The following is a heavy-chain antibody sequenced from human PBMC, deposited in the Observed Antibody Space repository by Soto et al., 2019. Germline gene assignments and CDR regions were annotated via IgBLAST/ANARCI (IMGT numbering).Heavy chain of an antibody. CDR2: ISGSGGST. D-gene: IGHD2-15*01. CDR3: AKDLSGGSCCFPY. Sequence: GGSLRLSCAASGFTFSSYAMSWVRQAPWKGLEWVSAISGSGGSTYYADSVKGRFTISRDNSKNTLYLQMNSLRAEDTAVYYCAKDLSGGSCCFPYWGQGTLVTVSS. CDR1: GFTFSSYA. J-gene: IGHJ4*02. V-gene: IGHV3-23*01.